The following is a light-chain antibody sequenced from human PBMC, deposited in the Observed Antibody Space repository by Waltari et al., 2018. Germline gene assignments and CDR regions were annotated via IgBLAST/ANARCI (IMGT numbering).Light chain of an antibody. Sequence: QLVLTQSPSASASLGAPVKLTCTLSSGHSSTVIAWLQQQPEKGPRYLMKVNSDGSHSKGDEIPDRFSGSSSGTERYLTISSLQSEDEADYYCQTGGHGTWVFGGGTKLTVL. CDR1: SGHSSTV. CDR3: QTGGHGTWV. CDR2: VNSDGSH. J-gene: IGLJ3*02. V-gene: IGLV4-69*01.